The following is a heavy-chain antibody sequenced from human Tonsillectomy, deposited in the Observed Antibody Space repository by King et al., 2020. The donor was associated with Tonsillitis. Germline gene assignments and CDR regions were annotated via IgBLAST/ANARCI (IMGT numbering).Heavy chain of an antibody. V-gene: IGHV1-69*01. D-gene: IGHD3-16*02. CDR3: SRDTLVIVPDAKVGAKDGMDV. J-gene: IGHJ6*02. CDR2: IIPVFATT. Sequence: VQLVQSGAEVKKPGSSVKISCKASGGSFSTYGINWVRQAPGQGLEWMGGIIPVFATTNYAQKFQGRVAITADGSTSTAYMELNSLRYDDTAVYYCSRDTLVIVPDAKVGAKDGMDVWGQGTTVTVSS. CDR1: GGSFSTYG.